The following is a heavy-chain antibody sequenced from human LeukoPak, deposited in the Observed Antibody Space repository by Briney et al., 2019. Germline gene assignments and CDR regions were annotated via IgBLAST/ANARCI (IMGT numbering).Heavy chain of an antibody. CDR2: IWYDGSNK. CDR1: GFTFSSYG. J-gene: IGHJ6*04. CDR3: ARDYDSSWYPVYYGMDV. V-gene: IGHV3-33*01. D-gene: IGHD6-13*01. Sequence: GRSLRLSCAASGFTFSSYGMHWVRQAPGKGLEWEAVIWYDGSNKYYADSVKGRFTISRDNSKNTLYLQMNSLRAEDTAVYYCARDYDSSWYPVYYGMDVWGKGTTVTVSS.